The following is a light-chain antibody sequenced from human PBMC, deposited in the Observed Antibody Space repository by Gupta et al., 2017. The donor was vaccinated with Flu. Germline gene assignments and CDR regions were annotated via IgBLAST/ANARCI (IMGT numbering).Light chain of an antibody. CDR1: QNIYTY. J-gene: IGKJ2*01. Sequence: DIQMTQSPSSLSASVGDRVTITCRASQNIYTYLNWYQQKPGKAPHLLIYLASSSQSGVPSRFSGSGSGTDFTLTISVLQPEDFATYHCQQSVTPPYTFGQGTKLDIK. CDR3: QQSVTPPYT. V-gene: IGKV1-39*01. CDR2: LAS.